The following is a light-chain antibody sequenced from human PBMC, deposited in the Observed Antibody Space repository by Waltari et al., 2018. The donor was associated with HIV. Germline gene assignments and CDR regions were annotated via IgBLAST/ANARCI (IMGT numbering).Light chain of an antibody. CDR1: SSDVGSYNL. V-gene: IGLV2-23*02. CDR2: EVS. Sequence: QSALTQPASVSGSPGPSLTIPCTGTSSDVGSYNLVSWYQQHPGKAPKLTIYEVSKRPSGVSNRFHGSKSGNTASLTISGLQAEDEADYYCCSYAGTSTYVAFGGGTKLTVL. J-gene: IGLJ2*01. CDR3: CSYAGTSTYVA.